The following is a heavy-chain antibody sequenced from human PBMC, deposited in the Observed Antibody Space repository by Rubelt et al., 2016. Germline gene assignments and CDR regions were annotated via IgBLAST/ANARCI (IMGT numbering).Heavy chain of an antibody. CDR1: GGSFSGYY. CDR2: INHSGST. Sequence: QVQLQQWGAGLLKPSETLSLTCAVYGGSFSGYYWSWIRQPPGKGLEWIGEINHSGSTNYNPSLRGGVTISVDTSKNQLSLKLSCVTCAVTAVYYCARTVWSGYYYYYGMDVWGQGTTVTVS. CDR3: ARTVWSGYYYYYGMDV. J-gene: IGHJ6*02. V-gene: IGHV4-34*01. D-gene: IGHD3-3*01.